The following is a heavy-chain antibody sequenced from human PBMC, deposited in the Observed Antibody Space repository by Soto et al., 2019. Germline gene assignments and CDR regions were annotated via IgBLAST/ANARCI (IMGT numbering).Heavy chain of an antibody. CDR2: INVSGSST. V-gene: IGHV3-74*01. D-gene: IGHD3-10*01. J-gene: IGHJ6*02. CDR3: AKGSPYYYGSGSYYDYYGMDV. Sequence: GGSLRLSCAASGFIFSSDWMHWVRQAAGKGLEWVSRINVSGSSTNYADSVKGRFTISRDNSKNTLYLQMNSLRAEDTAVYYCAKGSPYYYGSGSYYDYYGMDVWGQGTTVTVSS. CDR1: GFIFSSDW.